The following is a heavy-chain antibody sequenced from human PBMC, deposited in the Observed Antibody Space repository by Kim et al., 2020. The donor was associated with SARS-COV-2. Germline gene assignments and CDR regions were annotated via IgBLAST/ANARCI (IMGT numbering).Heavy chain of an antibody. CDR1: GGSFSGYY. J-gene: IGHJ5*02. Sequence: SETLSLTCAVYGGSFSGYYWSWIRQPPGKGLEWIGEINHSGSTNYNPSLKSRVTISVDTSKNHFSLKLTSVTAADTAVYYCARVPAVAEDWFDPWGQGTL. D-gene: IGHD6-19*01. CDR2: INHSGST. CDR3: ARVPAVAEDWFDP. V-gene: IGHV4-34*01.